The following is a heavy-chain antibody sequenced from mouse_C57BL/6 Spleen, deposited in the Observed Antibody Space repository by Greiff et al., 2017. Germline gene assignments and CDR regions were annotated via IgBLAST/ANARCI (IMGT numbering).Heavy chain of an antibody. J-gene: IGHJ4*01. CDR3: ARGGTYSNYVWAMDY. D-gene: IGHD2-5*01. Sequence: QVQLQQPGAELVRPGSSVKLSCKASGYTFTSYWMDWVKQRPGQGLEWIGNIYPSDSETHYNQKFKDKATLTVDKSSSTAYMQLSSLTSEDSAVYYCARGGTYSNYVWAMDYWGQGTSVTVSS. CDR1: GYTFTSYW. CDR2: IYPSDSET. V-gene: IGHV1-61*01.